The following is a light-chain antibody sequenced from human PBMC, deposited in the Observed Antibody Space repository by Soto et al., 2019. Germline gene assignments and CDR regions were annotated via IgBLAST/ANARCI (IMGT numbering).Light chain of an antibody. J-gene: IGKJ4*01. Sequence: EIVMTQSPATLSVSPGERATISCRASQSFSSNLAWYQQKPGQAPRLLIYGASTRASGIPARFSGSGSGTEFTLTISSLQSEDFAVYYCQQYNTWPPVTFGGGTKVEIK. CDR2: GAS. V-gene: IGKV3-15*01. CDR3: QQYNTWPPVT. CDR1: QSFSSN.